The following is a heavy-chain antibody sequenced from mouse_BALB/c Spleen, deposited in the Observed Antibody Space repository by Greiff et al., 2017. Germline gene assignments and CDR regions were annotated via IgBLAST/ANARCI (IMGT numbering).Heavy chain of an antibody. D-gene: IGHD3-1*01. CDR3: ARGGELGLQAMDY. CDR2: INPYNDGT. CDR1: GYTFTSYV. Sequence: EVQLQESGPELVKPGASVKMSCKASGYTFTSYVMHWVKQKPGQGLEWIGYINPYNDGTKYNEKFKGKATLTSDKSSSTAYMELSSLTSEDSAVYYCARGGELGLQAMDYWGQGTSVTVSS. V-gene: IGHV1-14*01. J-gene: IGHJ4*01.